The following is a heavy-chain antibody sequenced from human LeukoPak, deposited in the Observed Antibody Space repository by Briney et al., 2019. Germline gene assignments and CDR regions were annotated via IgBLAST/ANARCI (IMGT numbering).Heavy chain of an antibody. D-gene: IGHD3-3*01. J-gene: IGHJ5*02. CDR1: GFTFSSYS. CDR3: ARDRRRNYDFWSGLNWFDP. V-gene: IGHV3-48*01. CDR2: ISSSSSTI. Sequence: GGSLRLSCAASGFTFSSYSMNWVRQAPGKGLEWVSYISSSSSTIYYADSVKGRFTISRDNAKNSLYLQMNSLRAEDTAVYYCARDRRRNYDFWSGLNWFDPWGQGTLVTVSS.